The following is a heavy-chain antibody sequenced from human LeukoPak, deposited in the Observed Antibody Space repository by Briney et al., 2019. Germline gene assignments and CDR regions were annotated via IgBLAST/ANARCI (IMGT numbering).Heavy chain of an antibody. Sequence: GGSLRLSCAASGFTFSSYSMNWVRQAPGKGLEWVSYISSSGSTIYYADSVKGRFTISRDNAKNSLYLQMNSLRAEDTAVYYCARENLGLVHFYYGSGSYYNYFDYWGQGTLVTVSS. D-gene: IGHD3-10*01. CDR3: ARENLGLVHFYYGSGSYYNYFDY. CDR1: GFTFSSYS. J-gene: IGHJ4*02. CDR2: ISSSGSTI. V-gene: IGHV3-48*04.